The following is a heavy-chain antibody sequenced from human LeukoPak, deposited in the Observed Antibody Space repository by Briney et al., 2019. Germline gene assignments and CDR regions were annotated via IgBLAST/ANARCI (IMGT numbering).Heavy chain of an antibody. D-gene: IGHD6-19*01. V-gene: IGHV3-21*01. CDR3: ARDRAKRGIAVAGTSFDY. J-gene: IGHJ4*02. Sequence: PGGSLRLSCAASGFTFSSYSMNWVRQAPGKGLEWASSISSSSSYIYYADSVKGRFTISRDNAKNSLYLQMNSLRAEDTAVYYCARDRAKRGIAVAGTSFDYWGQGTLVTVSS. CDR1: GFTFSSYS. CDR2: ISSSSSYI.